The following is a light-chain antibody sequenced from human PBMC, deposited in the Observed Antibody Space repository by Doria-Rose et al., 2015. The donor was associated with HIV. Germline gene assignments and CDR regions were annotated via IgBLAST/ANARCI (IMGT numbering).Light chain of an antibody. CDR1: QSVTSSY. CDR3: QQYGGSPRT. CDR2: GAS. J-gene: IGKJ2*01. V-gene: IGKV3-20*01. Sequence: EIVLTQSPGTLSLSPGERATLSCRASQSVTSSYLAWYQQKPGQAPRLLIYGASSRATGIPDRFSGSGSGTDFSLTISRLEPEDFAVYYCQQYGGSPRTLGQGTKLEIK.